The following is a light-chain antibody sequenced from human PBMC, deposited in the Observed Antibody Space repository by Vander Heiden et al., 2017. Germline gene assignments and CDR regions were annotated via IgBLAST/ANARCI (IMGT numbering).Light chain of an antibody. CDR1: QSVLYSSNNKNY. J-gene: IGKJ1*01. CDR2: WAS. Sequence: DIVMTQSPDSLAVSLGERATSNCKSSQSVLYSSNNKNYLAWYQQKPGQPPKLLIYWASTRESGVPDRFSGRGSGTDFTLTISSLQAEDVAVYYCQQDYSTPQTFGQGTKVEIK. CDR3: QQDYSTPQT. V-gene: IGKV4-1*01.